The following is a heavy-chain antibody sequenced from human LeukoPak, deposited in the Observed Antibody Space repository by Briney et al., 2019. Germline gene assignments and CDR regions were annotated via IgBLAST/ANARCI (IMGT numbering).Heavy chain of an antibody. CDR3: ARDHGLLWFGELIYGMDV. V-gene: IGHV1-18*01. CDR2: ISAHNGNT. D-gene: IGHD3-10*01. J-gene: IGHJ6*02. CDR1: GYTFTSYG. Sequence: ASVKVSCKASGYTFTSYGISWVRQAPGQGLEWMGWISAHNGNTNYAQKLQGRVTMTTDTSTSTAYMELRSLRSDDTAVYYCARDHGLLWFGELIYGMDVWGQGTTVTVSS.